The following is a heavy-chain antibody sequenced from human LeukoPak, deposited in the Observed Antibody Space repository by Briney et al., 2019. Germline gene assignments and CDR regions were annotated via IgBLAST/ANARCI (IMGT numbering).Heavy chain of an antibody. Sequence: GGSLRLSCAASGFTVSSNYMSWVRQAPGKGLEWVSVIYSGGSTYYADSVKGRFTISRDNSKSTLYLQMNSLRAEDTAVYYCARDPSGMVRGPGSTYYYYYMDVWGRGTTVTISS. CDR3: ARDPSGMVRGPGSTYYYYYMDV. D-gene: IGHD3-10*01. V-gene: IGHV3-53*01. CDR2: IYSGGST. CDR1: GFTVSSNY. J-gene: IGHJ6*03.